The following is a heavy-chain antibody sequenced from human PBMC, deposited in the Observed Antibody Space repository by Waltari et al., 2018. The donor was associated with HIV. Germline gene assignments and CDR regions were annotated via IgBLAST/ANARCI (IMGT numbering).Heavy chain of an antibody. V-gene: IGHV3-21*01. J-gene: IGHJ4*02. CDR3: AREMATVYVDY. Sequence: EVQLVASGGGLVKPGGSLRLSCAASGLTFRSYIMNWVRQAPGKGLEWVSSIASSSSSYIYYAESVRGRFTISRDNAKNSLYLQMSSLRAEDTAVYYCAREMATVYVDYWGQGTLVTVSP. D-gene: IGHD5-12*01. CDR2: IASSSSSYI. CDR1: GLTFRSYI.